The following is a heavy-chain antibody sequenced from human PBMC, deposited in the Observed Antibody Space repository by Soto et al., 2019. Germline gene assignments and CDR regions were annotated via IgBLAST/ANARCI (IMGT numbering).Heavy chain of an antibody. V-gene: IGHV1-69*13. CDR2: IIPIFGTA. Sequence: SVKVSCKASGGAFSSYAISWVRQAPGQGLEWMGGIIPIFGTANYAQKFQGRVTITADESTSTAYMELSSLRSEDTAVYYCARAPRIAAAYYYYYGMDVWGQGTTVTVSS. CDR3: ARAPRIAAAYYYYYGMDV. J-gene: IGHJ6*02. D-gene: IGHD6-6*01. CDR1: GGAFSSYA.